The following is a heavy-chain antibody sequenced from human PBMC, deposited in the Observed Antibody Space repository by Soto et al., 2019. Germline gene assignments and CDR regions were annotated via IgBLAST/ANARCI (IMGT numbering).Heavy chain of an antibody. CDR2: IYHSGRT. CDR1: SGSISSSNW. J-gene: IGHJ4*02. D-gene: IGHD6-6*01. Sequence: SETLSLTCAVSSGSISSSNWWSWVRQPPGKGLEWIGEIYHSGRTNYNPSLKSRVTISVDKSKNQFSLKLSSVTAADTAVYYCARSGIAARHGGVFDYWGQGTLVTVSS. V-gene: IGHV4-4*02. CDR3: ARSGIAARHGGVFDY.